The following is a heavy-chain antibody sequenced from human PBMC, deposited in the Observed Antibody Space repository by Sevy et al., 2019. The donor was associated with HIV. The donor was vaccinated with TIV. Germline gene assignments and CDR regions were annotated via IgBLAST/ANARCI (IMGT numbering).Heavy chain of an antibody. CDR2: IKGDGSEI. Sequence: GGSLRLSCAASGFPFSNSWMTWVRQAPGKGLEWVANIKGDGSEICYVDSVKGRFTISRDNAKNSLYLQMKSLRAEDTAVYYCLVSLDYWGQGTLVTVSS. CDR1: GFPFSNSW. D-gene: IGHD3-10*01. V-gene: IGHV3-7*01. J-gene: IGHJ4*02. CDR3: LVSLDY.